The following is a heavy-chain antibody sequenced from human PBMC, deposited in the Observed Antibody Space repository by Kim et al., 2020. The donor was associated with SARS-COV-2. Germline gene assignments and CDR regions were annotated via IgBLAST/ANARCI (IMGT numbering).Heavy chain of an antibody. CDR1: GYTLTELS. J-gene: IGHJ4*02. D-gene: IGHD3-16*01. V-gene: IGHV1-24*01. CDR3: ATAYLAKSTFGGATGVGGALGY. Sequence: ASVKVSCKVSGYTLTELSMHWVRQAPGKGLEWMGGFDPEDGETIYAQKFQGRVTMTEDTSTDTAYMELSSLRSEDTAVYYCATAYLAKSTFGGATGVGGALGYWGQGTLVTVSS. CDR2: FDPEDGET.